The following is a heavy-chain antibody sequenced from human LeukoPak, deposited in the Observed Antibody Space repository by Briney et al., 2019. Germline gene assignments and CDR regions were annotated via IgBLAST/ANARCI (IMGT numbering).Heavy chain of an antibody. CDR2: ISDSGGST. CDR3: ARGVGAEGHDAFDI. J-gene: IGHJ3*02. D-gene: IGHD1-26*01. Sequence: PGGSLRLSCAASGFTFSSYAMSWVRQAPGQGLEWVSTISDSGGSTYYADSVKGRFTISRDNSKNTLYLQMNSLRAEDTAVYYCARGVGAEGHDAFDIWGQGTMVTVSS. CDR1: GFTFSSYA. V-gene: IGHV3-23*01.